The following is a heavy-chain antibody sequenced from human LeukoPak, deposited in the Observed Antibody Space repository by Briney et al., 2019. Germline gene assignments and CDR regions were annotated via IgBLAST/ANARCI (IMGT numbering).Heavy chain of an antibody. CDR2: IYHSGST. CDR3: ARERSYYYDSGRDAFDI. CDR1: GYSISSGYY. J-gene: IGHJ3*02. Sequence: PAETLSLTCTVSGYSISSGYYWGWIRQPPGKGLYWIGSIYHSGSTYYTPSLKGRVTIAVDTSKNQFSLKLSSVTAADTDVYYCARERSYYYDSGRDAFDIWGQGTMVTVSS. D-gene: IGHD3-22*01. V-gene: IGHV4-38-2*02.